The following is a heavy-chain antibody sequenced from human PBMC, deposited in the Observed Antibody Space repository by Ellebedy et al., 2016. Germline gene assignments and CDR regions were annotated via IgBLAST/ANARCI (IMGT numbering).Heavy chain of an antibody. D-gene: IGHD3-22*01. CDR2: IYYSGST. CDR3: ARLYYYDSSGYYSEQVIFDY. V-gene: IGHV4-59*01. J-gene: IGHJ4*02. CDR1: GGSFSGYY. Sequence: SETLSLTCAVYGGSFSGYYWSWIRQPPGKGLEWIGYIYYSGSTNYNPSLKSRVTISVDTSKNQFSLKLSSVTAADTAVYYCARLYYYDSSGYYSEQVIFDYWGQGTLVTVSS.